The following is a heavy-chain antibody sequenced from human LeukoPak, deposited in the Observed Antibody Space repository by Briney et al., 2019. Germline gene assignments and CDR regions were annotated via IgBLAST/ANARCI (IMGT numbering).Heavy chain of an antibody. Sequence: SSETLSLTCAVSGGSISSYYWSWIRQPPGKGLEWIGYIYYSGSTNYNPSLKSRVTISVDTSKNQFSLKLSSVTAADTAVYYCARLTGFNWFDPWGQGTLVTVSS. V-gene: IGHV4-59*08. J-gene: IGHJ5*02. CDR3: ARLTGFNWFDP. D-gene: IGHD7-27*01. CDR1: GGSISSYY. CDR2: IYYSGST.